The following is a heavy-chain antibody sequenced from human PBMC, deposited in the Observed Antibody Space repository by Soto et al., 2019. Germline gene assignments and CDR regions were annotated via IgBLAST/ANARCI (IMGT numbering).Heavy chain of an antibody. CDR2: ISASNGNT. CDR3: ARVVGALGHWFDP. J-gene: IGHJ5*02. Sequence: QVQLVQSGAEVKKPGASVKVSCKPSGYNFNSYTISWVRQAPGQGLEWMGRISASNGNTNYAQKLQGRVTRTTVTSTSTAYMELRSLGSDDPAVYHCARVVGALGHWFDPWGQGTLVTVSS. D-gene: IGHD1-26*01. V-gene: IGHV1-18*01. CDR1: GYNFNSYT.